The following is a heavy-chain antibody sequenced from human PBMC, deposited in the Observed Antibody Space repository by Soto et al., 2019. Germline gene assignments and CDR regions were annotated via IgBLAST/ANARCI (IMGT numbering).Heavy chain of an antibody. Sequence: QVQLVQSGAEVKKPGASVKVSCKVSGYTLTELSMHWVRQAPGKGLEWMGGFDPEDGETIYAQKFQGRVTMTEDTSTDTAYMELSSLRSEDTAVYYCATTDYYDSSGYYFSAFDIWGQGTMVTVSS. CDR2: FDPEDGET. CDR1: GYTLTELS. J-gene: IGHJ3*02. CDR3: ATTDYYDSSGYYFSAFDI. D-gene: IGHD3-22*01. V-gene: IGHV1-24*01.